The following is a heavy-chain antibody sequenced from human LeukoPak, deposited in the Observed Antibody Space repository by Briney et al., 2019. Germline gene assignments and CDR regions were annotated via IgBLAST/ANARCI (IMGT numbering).Heavy chain of an antibody. J-gene: IGHJ4*02. CDR2: IIPIFGTA. V-gene: IGHV1-69*06. CDR1: GCTFSSYA. CDR3: ARDPTYYYGSGSYFTGDY. Sequence: SVKVSCKASGCTFSSYAISWVRQAPGQGLEWMGGIIPIFGTANYAQKFQGRVTITADKSTSTAYMELSSLRSEDTAVYYCARDPTYYYGSGSYFTGDYWGRGTLVTVSS. D-gene: IGHD3-10*01.